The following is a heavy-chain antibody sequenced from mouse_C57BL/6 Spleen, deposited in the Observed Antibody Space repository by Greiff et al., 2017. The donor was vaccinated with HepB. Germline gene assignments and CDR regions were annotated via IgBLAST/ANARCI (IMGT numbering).Heavy chain of an antibody. Sequence: EVKLMESGGDLVKPGGSLKISCAASGFTFSSYGMSWVRQTPDKRLEWVATISSGGSYTYYPDSVKGRFTISRDNAKNTLYLQMSSLKSEDTAMYYRARHQPWFAYWGQGTLVTVSA. CDR2: ISSGGSYT. J-gene: IGHJ3*01. CDR3: ARHQPWFAY. V-gene: IGHV5-6*01. CDR1: GFTFSSYG.